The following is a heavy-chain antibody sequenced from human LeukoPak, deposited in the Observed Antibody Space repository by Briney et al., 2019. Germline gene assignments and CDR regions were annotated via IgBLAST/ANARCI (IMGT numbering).Heavy chain of an antibody. CDR2: THYTGTT. J-gene: IGHJ5*02. Sequence: SETLSLICTVSGGSITSDYWSWIRQSPGKGLEWIAYTHYTGTTYYNPSLKSRVTISVDRSRNQFSLRLRSVTAADTAVYYCARPQWLVTMGPWFDPWGQGTLVTVSS. D-gene: IGHD6-19*01. CDR1: GGSITSDY. CDR3: ARPQWLVTMGPWFDP. V-gene: IGHV4-59*01.